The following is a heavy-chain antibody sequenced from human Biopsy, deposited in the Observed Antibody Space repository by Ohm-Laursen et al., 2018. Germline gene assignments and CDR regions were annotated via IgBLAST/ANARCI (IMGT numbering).Heavy chain of an antibody. CDR2: IYYTGHT. D-gene: IGHD2-2*01. J-gene: IGHJ5*02. Sequence: SDTLSLTCPVSGDSIKSYYWNWIRQSPGKGLEWIGFIYYTGHTNYNPSLKSRATISVDTSKNQFSLKVTSVTAADTAVYYCARFIVPSLHCSNGVCPIRWFDPWGQGTLVTVFS. CDR3: ARFIVPSLHCSNGVCPIRWFDP. CDR1: GDSIKSYY. V-gene: IGHV4-59*07.